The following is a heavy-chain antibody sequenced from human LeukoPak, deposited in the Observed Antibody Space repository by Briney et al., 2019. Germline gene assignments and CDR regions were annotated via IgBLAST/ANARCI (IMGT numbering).Heavy chain of an antibody. V-gene: IGHV4-59*01. CDR3: ARDLPQRYGDYGARYDV. J-gene: IGHJ6*04. CDR1: GGSISSYY. D-gene: IGHD4-17*01. Sequence: PSETLSLTCTVSGGSISSYYWSWIRQPPGKGLEWIGYIYYSGSTNYNPSLKSRVTISVDTSKNQFSLKLSSVTAADTAVYYCARDLPQRYGDYGARYDVWGRGTTVTISS. CDR2: IYYSGST.